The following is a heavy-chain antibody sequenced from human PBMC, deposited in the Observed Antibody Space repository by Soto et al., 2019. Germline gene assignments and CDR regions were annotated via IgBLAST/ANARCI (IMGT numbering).Heavy chain of an antibody. Sequence: GASVKVSCKASGDTHTIYFIHWLRQAPGQGLEWMGWINSVSGGANYAPRFQGRVAMTRDRSSATAFVELSRLRSDDTAVYYCARGGSYYAHWGQGTLVTVSS. V-gene: IGHV1-2*02. CDR1: GDTHTIYF. CDR2: INSVSGGA. D-gene: IGHD1-26*01. CDR3: ARGGSYYAH. J-gene: IGHJ4*02.